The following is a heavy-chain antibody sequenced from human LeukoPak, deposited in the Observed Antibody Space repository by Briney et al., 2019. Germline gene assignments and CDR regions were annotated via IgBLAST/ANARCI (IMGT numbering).Heavy chain of an antibody. CDR2: VTLSTGDI. Sequence: DSVKVSCKAPGYTFTEYYLHWLRQAPGQGLEWMGWVTLSTGDIYYPQTFQGRVTMTRDTSISTAYMQLDSLKSDDTAVYYCARDIAPSGSWWFDSWGQGTLVTVSS. CDR3: ARDIAPSGSWWFDS. CDR1: GYTFTEYY. D-gene: IGHD6-13*01. J-gene: IGHJ5*01. V-gene: IGHV1-2*02.